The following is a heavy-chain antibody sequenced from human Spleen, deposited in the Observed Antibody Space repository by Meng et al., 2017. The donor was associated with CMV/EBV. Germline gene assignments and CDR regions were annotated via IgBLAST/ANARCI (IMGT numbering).Heavy chain of an antibody. CDR1: GFTFSSHG. D-gene: IGHD3-10*01. Sequence: SGFTFSSHGMHWVRQAPGKGLEWVAFVRSDGSNQDHADSVKGRFAISRDNSRNTLYLQMNSLRSEDRTVYHCARGPTGTPFGYFDYWGQGTLVTVSS. CDR2: VRSDGSNQ. CDR3: ARGPTGTPFGYFDY. J-gene: IGHJ4*02. V-gene: IGHV3-30*02.